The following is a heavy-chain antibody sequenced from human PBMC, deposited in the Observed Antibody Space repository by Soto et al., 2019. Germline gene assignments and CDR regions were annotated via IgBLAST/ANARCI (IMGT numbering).Heavy chain of an antibody. Sequence: SETLSLTCTVSGGSISSGDYYWSWIRQPPGKGLEWIGYIYYSGSTHYNPSLKSRVTISVDTSKNQFSLKLSSVTAADTAVYYCARSYSSSLYYYGMDVWGQGTTVTVSS. CDR1: GGSISSGDYY. D-gene: IGHD6-6*01. V-gene: IGHV4-30-4*01. CDR2: IYYSGST. J-gene: IGHJ6*02. CDR3: ARSYSSSLYYYGMDV.